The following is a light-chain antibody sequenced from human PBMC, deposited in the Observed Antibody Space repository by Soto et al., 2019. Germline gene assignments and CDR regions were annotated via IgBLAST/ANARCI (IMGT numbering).Light chain of an antibody. CDR2: GAS. J-gene: IGKJ1*01. CDR3: QQYGISPWT. CDR1: QSVNSDF. V-gene: IGKV3-20*01. Sequence: DIVLTQSPGTLSLSPGERATLSCRASQSVNSDFLAWYQQKPGQAPSLLIYGASSRAPGILDRFTGSGSGTDFSLTISRLEPEDFAVYYCQQYGISPWTFGQGTKVEIK.